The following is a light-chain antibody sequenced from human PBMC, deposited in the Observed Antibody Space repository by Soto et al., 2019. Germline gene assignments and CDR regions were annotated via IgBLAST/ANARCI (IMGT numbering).Light chain of an antibody. J-gene: IGKJ5*01. CDR1: KNINTW. CDR3: QQANSFPIT. V-gene: IGKV1-12*01. Sequence: DIQMTQSPSTLSASVGDRVTITCRASKNINTWVAWYQQKPGKAPKLLIYAASSLQSGVPSRFSGSGSGTDFTLTISSLQPEDFATYYCQQANSFPITFGQGTRLEIK. CDR2: AAS.